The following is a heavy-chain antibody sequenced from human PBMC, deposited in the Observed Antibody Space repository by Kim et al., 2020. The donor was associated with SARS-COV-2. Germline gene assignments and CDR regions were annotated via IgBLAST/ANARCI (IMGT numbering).Heavy chain of an antibody. Sequence: GGSLRLSCVGSGFTFYSYALSWVRQAPGKGLEWVSDITSNGRSTLYADSVKGRFTISRDDSKNTLYLEMNSLGVDDTARYFCASASGWLAHYYFDTWGQGTLVTASA. J-gene: IGHJ4*02. CDR1: GFTFYSYA. V-gene: IGHV3-23*01. CDR3: ASASGWLAHYYFDT. CDR2: ITSNGRST. D-gene: IGHD6-19*01.